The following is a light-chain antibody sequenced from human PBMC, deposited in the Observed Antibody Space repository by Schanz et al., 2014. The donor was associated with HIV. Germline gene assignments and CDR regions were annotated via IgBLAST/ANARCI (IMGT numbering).Light chain of an antibody. CDR1: SSNIGSNF. CDR2: SNN. J-gene: IGLJ2*01. CDR3: ATWDDSLNGVV. Sequence: QSVLTQPPSASGTPGQRVTISCSGGSSNIGSNFVNWYQQLPGTAPNLLIYSNNQRPSGVPDRFSASKSGTSASLAISSLQSEDEADYYCATWDDSLNGVVFGGGTKLTVL. V-gene: IGLV1-44*01.